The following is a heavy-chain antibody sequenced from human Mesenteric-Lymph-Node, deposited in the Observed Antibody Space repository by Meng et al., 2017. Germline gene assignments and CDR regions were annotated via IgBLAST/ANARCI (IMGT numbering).Heavy chain of an antibody. V-gene: IGHV1-2*06. CDR2: INPHTGDT. CDR1: GYTFTGYY. D-gene: IGHD6-6*01. Sequence: ASVKVSCKASGYTFTGYYMYWVRQAPGQGLEWMGRINPHTGDTNYAQKFQGRVTMTRDTSISTAYMELRRLRSDDTAVYYCARDRPSSSSLDYWGQGTLVTVSS. J-gene: IGHJ4*02. CDR3: ARDRPSSSSLDY.